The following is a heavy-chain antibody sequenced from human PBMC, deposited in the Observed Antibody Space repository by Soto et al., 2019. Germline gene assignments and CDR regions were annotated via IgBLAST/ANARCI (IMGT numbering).Heavy chain of an antibody. CDR3: ARDDLVVRVVITDLADYYGMDV. CDR1: GFPFRYYA. CDR2: FRGSENNE. D-gene: IGHD3-10*01. V-gene: IGHV3-23*01. J-gene: IGHJ6*02. Sequence: DVQLLESGGGLVQPGGSLRLSCAASGFPFRYYAMSWVRQAPGKGLEWVSAFRGSENNEYYADSLKGRFTISRDNSKNTLYLQMNGLRAEDTAVYYCARDDLVVRVVITDLADYYGMDVWGQGTTVTVSS.